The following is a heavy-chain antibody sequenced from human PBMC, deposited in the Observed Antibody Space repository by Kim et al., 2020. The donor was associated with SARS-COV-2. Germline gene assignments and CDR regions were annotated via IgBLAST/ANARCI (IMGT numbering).Heavy chain of an antibody. CDR3: ARDLGFLVDTASGWLDY. CDR1: GGTFSSYA. Sequence: SVKVSCKASGGTFSSYAISWVRQAPGQGLEWMGGIIPIFGTANYAQKFQGRVTITADESTSTAYMELSSLRSEDTAVYYCARDLGFLVDTASGWLDYWGQGTLVTVSS. D-gene: IGHD5-18*01. CDR2: IIPIFGTA. J-gene: IGHJ4*02. V-gene: IGHV1-69*13.